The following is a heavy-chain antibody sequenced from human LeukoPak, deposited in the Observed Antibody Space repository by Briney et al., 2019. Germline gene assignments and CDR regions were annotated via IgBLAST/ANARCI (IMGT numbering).Heavy chain of an antibody. Sequence: VASVKVSCKASGCTFTGYYMHWVRQAPGQGLEWMGWINPNSGGTNYAQKFQGRVTMTRDTSISTAYMELSRLRSDDTAVYYCASPGYSSGWYLVSDYYGMDVWGQGTTVTVSS. V-gene: IGHV1-2*02. CDR1: GCTFTGYY. D-gene: IGHD6-19*01. J-gene: IGHJ6*02. CDR2: INPNSGGT. CDR3: ASPGYSSGWYLVSDYYGMDV.